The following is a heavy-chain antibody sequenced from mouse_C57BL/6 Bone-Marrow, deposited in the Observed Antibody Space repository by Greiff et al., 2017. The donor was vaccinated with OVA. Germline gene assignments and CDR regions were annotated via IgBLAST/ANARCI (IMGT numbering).Heavy chain of an antibody. Sequence: QVQLQQPGAELVRPGSSVKLSCKASGYTFTSYWMDWVKQRPGQGLEWIGNIYPSDSETHYNQKFKDKATLTVDKSSSTAYMQLSSLTSEDSAVYYCAREGTTVVATDYFDYWGQGTTLTVSS. D-gene: IGHD1-1*01. CDR2: IYPSDSET. J-gene: IGHJ2*01. V-gene: IGHV1-61*01. CDR3: AREGTTVVATDYFDY. CDR1: GYTFTSYW.